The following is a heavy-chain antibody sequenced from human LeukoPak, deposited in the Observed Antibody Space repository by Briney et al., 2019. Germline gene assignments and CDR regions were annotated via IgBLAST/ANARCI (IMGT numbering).Heavy chain of an antibody. Sequence: GGSLRLSCAASGFAFSRYSMNWVRQAPGKGLEWVSSISYSGPHMFYADSVRGRFTISRDNAENSLFLQMNSLRAEGTAVYFCASNDYRDEGIDSWGQGTLVTVSS. CDR3: ASNDYRDEGIDS. CDR2: ISYSGPHM. D-gene: IGHD4-17*01. V-gene: IGHV3-21*01. CDR1: GFAFSRYS. J-gene: IGHJ4*02.